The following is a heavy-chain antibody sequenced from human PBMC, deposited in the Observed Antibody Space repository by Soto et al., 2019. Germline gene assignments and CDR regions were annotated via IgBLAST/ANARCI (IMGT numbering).Heavy chain of an antibody. D-gene: IGHD6-6*01. CDR3: AKDSGEYSSSRLFDY. V-gene: IGHV3-23*01. Sequence: PGGSLRLSCAASGFTFSSYAMSWVRQAPGKGLEWVSAISGSGGSTYYADSVKGRFTISRDNSKNTLYLQMNSLRAEDTAVYYCAKDSGEYSSSRLFDYWGQGTLVTVSS. CDR2: ISGSGGST. J-gene: IGHJ4*02. CDR1: GFTFSSYA.